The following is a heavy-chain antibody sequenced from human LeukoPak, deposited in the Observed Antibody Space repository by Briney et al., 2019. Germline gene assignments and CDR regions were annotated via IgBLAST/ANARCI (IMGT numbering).Heavy chain of an antibody. Sequence: SETLSLTCTVSGYSISSGYYWGWIRQPPGKGLEWIRSIYHSGSTYYNPSLKSRVTISVDTSKNQFSLKLSSVTAADTAVYYCARDRRGYCSGGSCFDDAFDIWGQGTMVTVSS. CDR3: ARDRRGYCSGGSCFDDAFDI. D-gene: IGHD2-15*01. CDR1: GYSISSGYY. V-gene: IGHV4-38-2*02. J-gene: IGHJ3*02. CDR2: IYHSGST.